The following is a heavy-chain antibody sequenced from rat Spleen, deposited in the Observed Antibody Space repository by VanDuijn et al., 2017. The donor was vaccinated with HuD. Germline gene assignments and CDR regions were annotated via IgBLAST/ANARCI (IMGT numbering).Heavy chain of an antibody. CDR2: IWGDGST. J-gene: IGHJ2*01. D-gene: IGHD1-10*01. CDR1: GFSLSNYG. CDR3: AVSQPFDY. Sequence: QVQLKESGPGLVQPSQTLSLTCTVSGFSLSNYGVIWVRQPPGKGLEWMGGIWGDGSTNYNSALKSRLSISRDTSKSQVYLKMNSLQTEDTATYYCAVSQPFDYWGQGVMVTVSS. V-gene: IGHV2-13*01.